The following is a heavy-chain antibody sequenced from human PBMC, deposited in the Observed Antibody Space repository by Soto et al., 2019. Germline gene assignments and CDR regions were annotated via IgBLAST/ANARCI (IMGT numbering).Heavy chain of an antibody. J-gene: IGHJ4*02. CDR1: GGTVSSYA. D-gene: IGHD3-10*01. CDR3: ARDVSSDTTGFRGYDL. V-gene: IGHV1-69*01. Sequence: QLHLVQSGAEVKKAGSSVKVSCKASGGTVSSYAITWVRQAPGKGLEWMGVFIPIFVSAHYAPKFQGRITITADESTSTAYMELSGLTSEDTAIYYCARDVSSDTTGFRGYDLWGQGTQSPSP. CDR2: FIPIFVSA.